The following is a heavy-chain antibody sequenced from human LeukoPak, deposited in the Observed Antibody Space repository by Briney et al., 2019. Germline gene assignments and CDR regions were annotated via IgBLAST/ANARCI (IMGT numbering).Heavy chain of an antibody. CDR1: GGSINSYY. D-gene: IGHD3-22*01. CDR3: ARGRANYDSTGYYY. J-gene: IGHJ4*02. CDR2: IYSSGST. V-gene: IGHV4-59*01. Sequence: PSETLSLTCSVSGGSINSYYWTWIRQPLGKGLEWIGYIYSSGSTKYNPSLKSRVTITIDTSKNQFSLKLSSVTAADTAVYYCARGRANYDSTGYYYWGQGILVTVSS.